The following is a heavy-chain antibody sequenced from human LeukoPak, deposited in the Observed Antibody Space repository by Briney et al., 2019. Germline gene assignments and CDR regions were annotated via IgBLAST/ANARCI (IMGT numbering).Heavy chain of an antibody. V-gene: IGHV1-18*01. CDR2: ISAYNGNT. CDR1: GYTFTSYG. Sequence: ASVKVSCKASGYTFTSYGISWVRQAPGQGLEWMGWISAYNGNTNYAQKLQGRVTMTTDTSTSTAYMELRSLRSDDTAVYYCGRGELLWFGELFPPDYWGQGTLVTVSS. CDR3: GRGELLWFGELFPPDY. D-gene: IGHD3-10*01. J-gene: IGHJ4*02.